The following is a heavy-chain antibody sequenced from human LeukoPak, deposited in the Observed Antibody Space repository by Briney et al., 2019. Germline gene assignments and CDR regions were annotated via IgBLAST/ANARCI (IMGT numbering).Heavy chain of an antibody. Sequence: ASVKVSCKASGYTFTSYYMHWVRQAPGQGLEWMGIISPSGGSTSYAQKFQGRVTMTRDMSTSTVYMELSSLRSEDTAVYYCARSGSGSYYLDYWGQGTLVTVSS. CDR2: ISPSGGST. J-gene: IGHJ4*02. CDR3: ARSGSGSYYLDY. CDR1: GYTFTSYY. V-gene: IGHV1-46*01. D-gene: IGHD3-10*01.